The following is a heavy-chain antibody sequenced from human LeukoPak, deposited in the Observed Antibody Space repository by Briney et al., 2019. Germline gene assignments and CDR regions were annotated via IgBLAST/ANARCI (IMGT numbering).Heavy chain of an antibody. CDR2: INPSGGST. CDR1: GYTFTNYY. Sequence: ASVKVSCKASGYTFTNYYMHWVRQAPGQGLEWMGIINPSGGSTSYAQKFQGRVTMTRDTSTSTVYMELSSLRSEDTAVYYCARDHRYYDSSGYFDYWGQGTLVTVSS. CDR3: ARDHRYYDSSGYFDY. V-gene: IGHV1-46*01. J-gene: IGHJ4*02. D-gene: IGHD3-22*01.